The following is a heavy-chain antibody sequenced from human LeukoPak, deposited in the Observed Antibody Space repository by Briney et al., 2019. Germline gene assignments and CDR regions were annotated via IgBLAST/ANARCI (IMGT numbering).Heavy chain of an antibody. CDR3: TTVSHFYL. CDR1: GFTFSSYA. J-gene: IGHJ4*02. Sequence: PGGSLRLSCAASGFTFSSYAMSWVRQAPGKGLEWVGRIKNGGTTDYAAPVEGRFTISRDESKATLYLQMNSLKTEDTAIYYCTTVSHFYLGGQGTLVTVSS. D-gene: IGHD2/OR15-2a*01. V-gene: IGHV3-15*01. CDR2: IKNGGTT.